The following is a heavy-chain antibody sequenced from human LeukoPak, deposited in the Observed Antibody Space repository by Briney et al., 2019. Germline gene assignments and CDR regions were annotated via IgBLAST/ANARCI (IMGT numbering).Heavy chain of an antibody. D-gene: IGHD3-3*01. CDR2: ISGSGGST. Sequence: GGSLRLSCAASGFTFSSYAMSWVRQAPGEGLEWVSAISGSGGSTYYADSVKGRFTISRDNSKNTLYLQMNSLRAEDTAVYYCAKDITIFGVVSDAFDIWGQGTMVTVSS. CDR1: GFTFSSYA. CDR3: AKDITIFGVVSDAFDI. V-gene: IGHV3-23*01. J-gene: IGHJ3*02.